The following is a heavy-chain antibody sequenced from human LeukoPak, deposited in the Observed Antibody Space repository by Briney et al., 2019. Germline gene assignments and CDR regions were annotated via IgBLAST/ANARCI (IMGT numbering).Heavy chain of an antibody. CDR2: VYYSGST. Sequence: SETLSLTCTVSGGSISNYYWSWIRQPPGKGLEWIGYVYYSGSTNYNPSLKSRVTISVDTSKNQFSLRLSSVTAADTAVYYCARERRDGYKVYFDYWGQGTLVTVSS. CDR3: ARERRDGYKVYFDY. D-gene: IGHD5-24*01. J-gene: IGHJ4*02. CDR1: GGSISNYY. V-gene: IGHV4-59*01.